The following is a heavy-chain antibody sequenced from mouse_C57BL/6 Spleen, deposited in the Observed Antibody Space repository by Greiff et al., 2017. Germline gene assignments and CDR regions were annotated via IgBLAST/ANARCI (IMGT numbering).Heavy chain of an antibody. CDR1: GFTFSSYA. J-gene: IGHJ3*01. V-gene: IGHV5-4*01. Sequence: EVKLVESGGGLVKPGGSLTLSCAASGFTFSSYAMSWVRQTPEKRLEWVATISDGGSYTYYPDNVKGRFTISRDNAKNNLYLQMSHLKSEDTAMYYCARDAYYSKEGFAYWGQGTLVTVSA. D-gene: IGHD2-5*01. CDR2: ISDGGSYT. CDR3: ARDAYYSKEGFAY.